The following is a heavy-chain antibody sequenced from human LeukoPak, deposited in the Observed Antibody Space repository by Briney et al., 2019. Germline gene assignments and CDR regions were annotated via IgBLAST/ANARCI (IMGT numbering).Heavy chain of an antibody. Sequence: ASVKVSCKAAGYTFTRYGISWVRQAPGQGLEWMGWISAYFGNTNYAQKLQGRVTMTTDTSTSTAYMELRSLRSDDTAVYYCARDFGGFLEWLNAFDIWGQGTMVTVSS. V-gene: IGHV1-18*01. D-gene: IGHD3-3*01. CDR2: ISAYFGNT. J-gene: IGHJ3*02. CDR3: ARDFGGFLEWLNAFDI. CDR1: GYTFTRYG.